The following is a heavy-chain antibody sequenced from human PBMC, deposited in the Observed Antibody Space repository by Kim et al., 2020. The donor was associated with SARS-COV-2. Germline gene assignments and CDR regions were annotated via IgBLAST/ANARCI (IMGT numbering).Heavy chain of an antibody. D-gene: IGHD1-7*01. J-gene: IGHJ4*02. CDR3: ARDRELGN. CDR2: TNDSGRI. V-gene: IGHV4-59*13. CDR1: GGSFSIYY. Sequence: SETLSLTCTVSGGSFSIYYWSWIRQSPGKGLEWIGYTNDSGRIDYNPSLKSRVTISVDTSNNQFSLKLSSVTAADTAVYYCARDRELGNWGQGTLVTVSS.